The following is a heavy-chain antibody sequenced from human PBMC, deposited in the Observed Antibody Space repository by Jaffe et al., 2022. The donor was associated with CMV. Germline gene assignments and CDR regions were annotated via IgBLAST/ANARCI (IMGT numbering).Heavy chain of an antibody. V-gene: IGHV4-34*01. CDR2: INHSGST. CDR1: GGSFSGYY. CDR3: ARWGRGGAIAALDY. Sequence: QVQLQQWGAGLLKPSETLSLTCAVYGGSFSGYYWSWIRQPPGKGLEWIGEINHSGSTNYNPSLKSRVTISVDTSKNQFSLKLSSVTAADTAVYYCARWGRGGAIAALDYWGQGTLVTVSS. J-gene: IGHJ4*02. D-gene: IGHD6-6*01.